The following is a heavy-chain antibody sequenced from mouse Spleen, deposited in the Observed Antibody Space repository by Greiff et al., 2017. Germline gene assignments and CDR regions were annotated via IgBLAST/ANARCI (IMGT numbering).Heavy chain of an antibody. V-gene: IGHV1-69*02. J-gene: IGHJ2*01. CDR1: GYTFTSYW. CDR2: IDPADSYT. D-gene: IGHD1-1*01. Sequence: QVQLQQPGAELVRPGASVKLSCKASGYTFTSYWMHWVKQRPGQGLEWIGEIDPADSYTNYNQKFKGKATLTVDKSSSTAYMQLSSLTSEDSAVYYCVFTTVVANFDYWGQGTTLTVSS. CDR3: VFTTVVANFDY.